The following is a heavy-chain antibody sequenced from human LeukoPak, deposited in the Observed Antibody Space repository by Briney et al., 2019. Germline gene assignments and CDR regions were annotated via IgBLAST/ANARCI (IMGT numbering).Heavy chain of an antibody. CDR1: GGTFSSYA. CDR2: IIPIFGTA. Sequence: ASVKVSCKASGGTFSSYAISWVRQAPGQGLEWMGGIIPIFGTANYVQKFQGRVTITTDESTSTAYMELSSLRSEDTAVYYCARGSPVDTAMVDYWGQGTLVTVSS. D-gene: IGHD5-18*01. J-gene: IGHJ4*02. CDR3: ARGSPVDTAMVDY. V-gene: IGHV1-69*05.